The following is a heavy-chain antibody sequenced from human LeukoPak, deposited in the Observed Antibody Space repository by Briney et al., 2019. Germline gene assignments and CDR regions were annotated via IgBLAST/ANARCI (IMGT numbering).Heavy chain of an antibody. Sequence: ASVKVSCKASGGTFSSYAINWVRQAPGQGLEWMGGIIPIFGTANYAQKFQGRVTITTDESTSTAYMELRSLKSDDTAVYYCARDERAAAAGSEYYFDYWGQGTLVTVSS. CDR3: ARDERAAAAGSEYYFDY. J-gene: IGHJ4*02. CDR2: IIPIFGTA. V-gene: IGHV1-69*05. CDR1: GGTFSSYA. D-gene: IGHD6-13*01.